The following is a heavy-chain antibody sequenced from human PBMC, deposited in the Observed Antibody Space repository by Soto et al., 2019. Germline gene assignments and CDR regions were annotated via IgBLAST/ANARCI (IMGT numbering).Heavy chain of an antibody. CDR1: GYTFTGYY. CDR2: INPNSGGT. CDR3: ARGRSGWYYYYYYGMDV. J-gene: IGHJ6*02. V-gene: IGHV1-2*02. D-gene: IGHD6-19*01. Sequence: VASVKVSCKASGYTFTGYYMHWVRQAPGQGLEWMGWINPNSGGTNYAQKFQGRVTMTRDTSISTAYMELSRLRSDDTAVYYCARGRSGWYYYYYYGMDVWGQGTTVTVSS.